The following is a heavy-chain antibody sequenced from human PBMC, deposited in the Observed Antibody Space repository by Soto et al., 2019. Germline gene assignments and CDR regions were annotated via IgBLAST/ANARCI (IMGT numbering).Heavy chain of an antibody. CDR3: RKDTRSGTSGDSPFDY. V-gene: IGHV3-23*01. Sequence: PGGSLRLSCAASGFTFSSYAMSWVRQAPGKGLEWVSAISGSGGSTYYADSVKGRFTISRDNSKNTLYLQMNSLRAEDTAVYYCRKDTRSGTSGDSPFDYWGQGTLVTVSS. CDR1: GFTFSSYA. CDR2: ISGSGGST. J-gene: IGHJ4*02. D-gene: IGHD4-17*01.